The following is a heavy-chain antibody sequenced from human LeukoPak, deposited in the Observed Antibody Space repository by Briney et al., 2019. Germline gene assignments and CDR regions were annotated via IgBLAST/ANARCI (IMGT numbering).Heavy chain of an antibody. D-gene: IGHD5-24*01. Sequence: SVKVSCKASGGTFSSYAISWVRQAPGQGLEWMGRIIPIFGITNYAQKFQGRVTITADKSTSTSYMELSSLRSEDTAVYYCARGGGDGYNYRFDYWGQGTLVTVSS. J-gene: IGHJ4*02. CDR3: ARGGGDGYNYRFDY. CDR1: GGTFSSYA. V-gene: IGHV1-69*04. CDR2: IIPIFGIT.